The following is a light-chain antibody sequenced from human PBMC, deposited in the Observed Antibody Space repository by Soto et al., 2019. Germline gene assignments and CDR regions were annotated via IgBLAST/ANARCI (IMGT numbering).Light chain of an antibody. V-gene: IGKV1-33*01. CDR2: DAS. CDR3: QQYNNLPFT. CDR1: DDIMKS. Sequence: IQLTQSPAARAASVGDRGTSTCQASDDIMKSLNWDQQKPGKAPKLLIHDASIFQTVVPSTFSGGGSGTDFTFTITHLQPEDIATYYCQQYNNLPFTFGPGTKVDIK. J-gene: IGKJ3*01.